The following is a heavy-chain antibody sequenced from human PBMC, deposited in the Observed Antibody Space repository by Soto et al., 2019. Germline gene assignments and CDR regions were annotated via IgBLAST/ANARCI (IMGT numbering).Heavy chain of an antibody. V-gene: IGHV3-23*01. CDR1: GFSFGSYA. CDR2: ISGSDGKT. D-gene: IGHD3-3*01. J-gene: IGHJ4*02. CDR3: ARWSYLDY. Sequence: GGPLRLSCAASGFSFGSYALSWVRQAPGKGLEWVSTISGSDGKTFYADSVKGRFSISRDTSQSTLYLQMNSLRADDTAMYYCARWSYLDYWGQGTRVTVSS.